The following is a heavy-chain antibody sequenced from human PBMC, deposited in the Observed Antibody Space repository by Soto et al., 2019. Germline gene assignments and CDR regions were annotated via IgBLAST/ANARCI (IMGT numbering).Heavy chain of an antibody. Sequence: QVQLVQSGAEVQKPGSSVKVSCKASGGTFSSYAISWVRQSPGQGLEWMGVIIPIFGTANYAQKFQGRGTSTADESKSTADMELSSLRSEETAVYYCAREEGRNHNSRAAGVLSYYGIDVWGQGTTVTVSS. CDR1: GGTFSSYA. V-gene: IGHV1-69*01. J-gene: IGHJ6*02. CDR3: AREEGRNHNSRAAGVLSYYGIDV. D-gene: IGHD6-13*01. CDR2: IIPIFGTA.